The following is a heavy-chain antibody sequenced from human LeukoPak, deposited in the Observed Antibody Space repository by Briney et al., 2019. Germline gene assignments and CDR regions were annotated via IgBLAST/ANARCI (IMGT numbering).Heavy chain of an antibody. D-gene: IGHD3-22*01. CDR3: ALNLYYCDSSGFAFDI. J-gene: IGHJ3*02. CDR2: IIPIFGTA. CDR1: GGTFSSYA. V-gene: IGHV1-69*13. Sequence: SVKVSCKASGGTFSSYAISWVRQAPGQGLEWMGGIIPIFGTANYAQKFQGRVTITADESTSTAYMELSSLRSEDTAVYYCALNLYYCDSSGFAFDIWGQGTMVTVSS.